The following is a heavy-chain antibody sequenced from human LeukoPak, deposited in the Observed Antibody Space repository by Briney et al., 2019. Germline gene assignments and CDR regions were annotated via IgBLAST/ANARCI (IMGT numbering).Heavy chain of an antibody. D-gene: IGHD6-19*01. CDR2: ISWDGGST. CDR3: AKDIEPSSGWYVIDY. CDR1: GFTFDDYA. J-gene: IGHJ4*02. Sequence: PGGSLRLSCAASGFTFDDYAMHWVRQAPGKGLEWVSLISWDGGSTYYADSVKGRFTISRDNRKNSLYLQMNSLRAEDTALYYCAKDIEPSSGWYVIDYWGQGTLVTVSS. V-gene: IGHV3-43D*03.